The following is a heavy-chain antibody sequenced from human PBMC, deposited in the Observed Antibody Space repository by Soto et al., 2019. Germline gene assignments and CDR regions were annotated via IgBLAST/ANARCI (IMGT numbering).Heavy chain of an antibody. V-gene: IGHV1-69*02. CDR2: IIPILGIA. CDR3: AGALGHYYGSGIFDY. CDR1: GGTFSSYT. D-gene: IGHD3-10*01. Sequence: QVQLVQSGAEVKKPGSSVKVSCKASGGTFSSYTISWVRQAPGQGLEWMGRIIPILGIANYAQKFQGRVTITADKSTRTAYMELSSLRSEDTAVYYCAGALGHYYGSGIFDYWGQGTLVTVSS. J-gene: IGHJ4*02.